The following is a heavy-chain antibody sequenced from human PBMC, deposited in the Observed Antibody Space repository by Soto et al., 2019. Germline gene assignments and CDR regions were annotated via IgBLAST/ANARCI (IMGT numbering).Heavy chain of an antibody. CDR3: ASYDLPKIVCTSTDGLV. Sequence: EVQLVESGGGLVQPGGSLRLSCAASGFTFSSYWMHWVRQAPGKGLEWVAYIKNDGSEKYYVDSVKGRFTISRDNAKNPLFLKKNRLQAEDTTVYYCASYDLPKIVCTSTDGLVWGQGTMVTVSS. J-gene: IGHJ3*01. CDR2: IKNDGSEK. CDR1: GFTFSSYW. V-gene: IGHV3-7*01. D-gene: IGHD5-12*01.